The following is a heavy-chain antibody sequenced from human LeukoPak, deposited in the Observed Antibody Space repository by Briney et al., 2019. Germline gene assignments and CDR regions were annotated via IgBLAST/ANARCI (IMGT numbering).Heavy chain of an antibody. CDR3: ASGYSSSWLAFDY. V-gene: IGHV5-51*01. J-gene: IGHJ4*02. CDR2: IYPGDSDT. CDR1: GYSFTSYW. D-gene: IGHD6-13*01. Sequence: GESLKISCKGSGYSFTSYWIGRVRQMPGQGLEWMGIIYPGDSDTRYSPSFQGQVTISADRSISTAYLQWTSLKASDTAMYYCASGYSSSWLAFDYWGQGTLVTVSS.